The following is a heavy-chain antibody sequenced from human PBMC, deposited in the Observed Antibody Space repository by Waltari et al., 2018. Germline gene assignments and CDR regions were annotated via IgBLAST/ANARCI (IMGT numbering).Heavy chain of an antibody. D-gene: IGHD3-16*01. CDR3: ATYVGASMGTAAFDV. CDR1: S. CDR2: ISYSEAT. V-gene: IGHV4-39*01. J-gene: IGHJ3*01. Sequence: SGGRSRLPPGKGLELTATISYSEATYTNPSITSRFTISVYTFKNQFSLKLSSVTAADTAVYYCATYVGASMGTAAFDVWGQGTMVTVSS.